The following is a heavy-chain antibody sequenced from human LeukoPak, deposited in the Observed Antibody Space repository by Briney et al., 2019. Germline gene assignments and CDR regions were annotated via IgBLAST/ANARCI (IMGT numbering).Heavy chain of an antibody. V-gene: IGHV3-9*01. CDR1: GFTFDDYA. CDR2: ISWNSGSI. Sequence: GGSLRLSCAASGFTFDDYAMHWVRQAPGKGLEWVSGISWNSGSIGYADSVKGRFTISRDNAKNSLYLQMNSLRAEDTALYYCAKETLIAAAGTRGYGMDVWGQGTTATVSS. CDR3: AKETLIAAAGTRGYGMDV. D-gene: IGHD6-13*01. J-gene: IGHJ6*02.